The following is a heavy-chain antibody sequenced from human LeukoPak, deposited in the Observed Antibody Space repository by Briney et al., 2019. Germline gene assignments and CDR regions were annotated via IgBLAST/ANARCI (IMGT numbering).Heavy chain of an antibody. CDR3: AIIPSSIAARLPPGDYYYGMDV. CDR1: GYTFTSYG. V-gene: IGHV1-18*01. Sequence: ASVTVSCKASGYTFTSYGISWVRQAPGQGLEWMGWISAYNGNTNYAQKLQGRVNMTTDTSTSTAYMELRSLRSDDTAVYYCAIIPSSIAARLPPGDYYYGMDVWGQGTTVTVSS. D-gene: IGHD6-6*01. CDR2: ISAYNGNT. J-gene: IGHJ6*02.